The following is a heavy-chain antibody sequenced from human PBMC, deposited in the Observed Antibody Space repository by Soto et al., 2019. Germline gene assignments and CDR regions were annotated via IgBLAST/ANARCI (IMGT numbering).Heavy chain of an antibody. CDR3: AQLGLMTFSHKHYFNH. CDR2: IKSDGSST. V-gene: IGHV3-23*01. J-gene: IGHJ4*02. CDR1: GFSFDNYG. Sequence: SLRLSCVDSGFSFDNYGLSWVRQAPLKGLEWVSAIKSDGSSTYYSASVKDRFTISRDNSKNTLYLQLNSLRAEDTAVYYCAQLGLMTFSHKHYFNHWGRGILVTVSS. D-gene: IGHD3-16*01.